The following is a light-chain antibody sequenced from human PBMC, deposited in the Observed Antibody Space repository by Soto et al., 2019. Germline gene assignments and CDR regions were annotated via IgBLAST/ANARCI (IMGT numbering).Light chain of an antibody. J-gene: IGKJ5*01. CDR3: QQTNSFPVT. V-gene: IGKV1D-12*01. CDR2: GAS. CDR1: QGIGTW. Sequence: DVQVTQSPSFVSASVGDTVTITCRASQGIGTWLAWYQQKPGKAPNLLIYGASNLQSGVPPRFSGSVLGTHFTLTIVSLQPEDFATYFCQQTNSFPVTFGQGTRLEI.